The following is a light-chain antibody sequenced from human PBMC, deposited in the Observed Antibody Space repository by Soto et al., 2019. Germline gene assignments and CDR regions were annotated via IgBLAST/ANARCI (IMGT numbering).Light chain of an antibody. CDR2: IAS. CDR1: QDINSW. V-gene: IGKV1-12*01. CDR3: QQSKRFPLT. J-gene: IGKJ4*01. Sequence: DIQMTQSPSSVSASVGDRVTITCRASQDINSWLTWYQQKPGKAPKVLIYIASRLQPGVPSRFSGRGSGTDFSLTISNLQPEDFATYFCQQSKRFPLTFGGGTKVAIK.